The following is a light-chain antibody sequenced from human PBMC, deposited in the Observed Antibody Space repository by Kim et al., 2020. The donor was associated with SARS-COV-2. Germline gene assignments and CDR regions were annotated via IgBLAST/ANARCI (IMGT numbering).Light chain of an antibody. J-gene: IGKJ1*01. CDR1: QSVSTN. CDR3: QQYNNFRT. Sequence: SGAPGERATLSCGARQSVSTNLVWYQQRPGQAPRLLIYDASTRATGIPARFSRSGSGTEFTLTISSLQSEDFAVYYCQQYNNFRTFGQGTKVDIK. CDR2: DAS. V-gene: IGKV3-15*01.